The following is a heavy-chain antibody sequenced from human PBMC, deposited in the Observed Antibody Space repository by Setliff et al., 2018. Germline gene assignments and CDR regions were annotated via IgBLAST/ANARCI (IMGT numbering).Heavy chain of an antibody. J-gene: IGHJ5*02. CDR2: LYYDGST. CDR3: ARGKAARGDWFDP. V-gene: IGHV4-39*01. CDR1: GGSISSSSYY. Sequence: SETLSLTCTVSGGSISSSSYYWGWIRQPPGKGLEWVGSLYYDGSTYYNPSLKSRVTISVDTSKNQFSLKLNSVTAADTAVYYCARGKAARGDWFDPWGQRTMVTVSS. D-gene: IGHD6-6*01.